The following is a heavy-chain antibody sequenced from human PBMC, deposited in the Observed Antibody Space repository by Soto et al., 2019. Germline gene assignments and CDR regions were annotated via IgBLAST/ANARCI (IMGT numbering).Heavy chain of an antibody. Sequence: GGSLRLSCAASGFTFSSYAMHWVRQAPGKGLEWVAVISYDGSNKYYADSVKGRFTISRDNSKNTLYLQMNSLRAEDTAVYYCAREYSSSWYYYFDYWGQGTLVTVPS. CDR2: ISYDGSNK. D-gene: IGHD6-13*01. CDR1: GFTFSSYA. V-gene: IGHV3-30-3*01. J-gene: IGHJ4*02. CDR3: AREYSSSWYYYFDY.